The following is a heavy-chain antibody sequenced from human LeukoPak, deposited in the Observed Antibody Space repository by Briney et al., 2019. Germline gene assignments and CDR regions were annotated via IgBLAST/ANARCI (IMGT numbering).Heavy chain of an antibody. CDR2: IYSGGST. Sequence: GGSLRLSCAASGFTVSSNYMSWVRQAPGKGLEWVSVIYSGGSTYYADSVKGRFTISRDNSKNTPYLQMNSLRAEDTAVYYCAREESSYGMDVWGQGTTVTVSS. V-gene: IGHV3-66*01. CDR1: GFTVSSNY. J-gene: IGHJ6*02. CDR3: AREESSYGMDV.